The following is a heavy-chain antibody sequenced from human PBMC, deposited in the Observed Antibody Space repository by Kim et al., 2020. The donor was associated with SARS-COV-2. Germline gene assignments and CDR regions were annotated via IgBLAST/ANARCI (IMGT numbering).Heavy chain of an antibody. CDR3: ARLDYGDYYFDY. CDR1: GFNVSRNY. D-gene: IGHD4-17*01. J-gene: IGHJ4*02. Sequence: GGSLRLSCAVSGFNVSRNYMSWVRQTPGMRLEWVSVIYSGGSTWYAGSVKGRFTISRDTSKNTFYLQMNSLRAEDTAVYYCARLDYGDYYFDYWGQGTLVPVSS. CDR2: IYSGGST. V-gene: IGHV3-53*01.